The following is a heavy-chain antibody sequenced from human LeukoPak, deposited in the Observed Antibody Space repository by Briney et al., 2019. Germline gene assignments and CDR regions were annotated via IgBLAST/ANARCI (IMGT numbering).Heavy chain of an antibody. J-gene: IGHJ4*02. CDR3: ARSGYSYGNY. Sequence: GAALKISYKGSGYIFTSYWISWGRQRPGKGVGWRGRIDPSDSYTNYSPSFQGHVTISDDKPISTAYLQWSSLKASDTAMYYCARSGYSYGNYWGQGTLVTVSS. CDR1: GYIFTSYW. CDR2: IDPSDSYT. V-gene: IGHV5-10-1*01. D-gene: IGHD5-18*01.